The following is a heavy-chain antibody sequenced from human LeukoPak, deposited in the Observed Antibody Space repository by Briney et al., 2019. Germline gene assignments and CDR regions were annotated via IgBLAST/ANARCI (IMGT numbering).Heavy chain of an antibody. Sequence: SETLSLTCTVSGGSISSYYWSWIRQPPGKGLEWIGYIYYSGSTNYNPSLKSRVTISVGTSKNQFSLKLSSVTAADTAVYYCARAAHGYSSGWLAYWGQGTLVTVSS. CDR1: GGSISSYY. D-gene: IGHD6-19*01. CDR3: ARAAHGYSSGWLAY. J-gene: IGHJ4*02. CDR2: IYYSGST. V-gene: IGHV4-59*01.